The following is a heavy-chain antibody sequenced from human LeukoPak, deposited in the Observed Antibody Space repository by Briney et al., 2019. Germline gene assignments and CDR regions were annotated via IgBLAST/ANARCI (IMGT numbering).Heavy chain of an antibody. CDR3: ARSAFTVTTIHYFDY. V-gene: IGHV1-46*01. Sequence: ASVKVSCKASGYTFTSYHMHWVRQAPGQGLEWMGIINPSGGSTSYAQKFQGRVTMTRDTSTSTVYMELSSLRSEDTAVYYCARSAFTVTTIHYFDYWGQGTLVTVSS. J-gene: IGHJ4*02. CDR1: GYTFTSYH. CDR2: INPSGGST. D-gene: IGHD4-17*01.